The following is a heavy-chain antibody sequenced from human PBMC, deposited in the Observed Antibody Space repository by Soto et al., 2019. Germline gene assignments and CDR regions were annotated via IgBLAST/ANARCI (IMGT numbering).Heavy chain of an antibody. V-gene: IGHV4-4*02. D-gene: IGHD3-22*01. CDR2: INHSADT. CDR1: GDSISSGNW. Sequence: SETLSLTSGVSGDSISSGNWWSWVRQAPGKEHQWISEINHSADTNSHPSLRSRVTISLEKSKNQFSLNLRSVTAAATGVYYSARLIYDSRLHFLHLDSWGQGTLVTVSS. J-gene: IGHJ4*02. CDR3: ARLIYDSRLHFLHLDS.